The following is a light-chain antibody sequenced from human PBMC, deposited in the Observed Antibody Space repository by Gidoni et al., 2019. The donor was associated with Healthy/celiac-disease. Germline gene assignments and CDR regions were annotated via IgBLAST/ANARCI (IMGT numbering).Light chain of an antibody. CDR3: QVWDSSSDLFYV. V-gene: IGLV3-21*04. J-gene: IGLJ1*01. CDR1: NIGSKS. Sequence: SYVLTQPPSVSVAPGKTARITCGGNNIGSKSVHWYQQKPGQAPVLVIYYDSDRPSGIPERFSGSNSGNTATLTISRVEARDEADYYCQVWDSSSDLFYVFGTGTKVTVL. CDR2: YDS.